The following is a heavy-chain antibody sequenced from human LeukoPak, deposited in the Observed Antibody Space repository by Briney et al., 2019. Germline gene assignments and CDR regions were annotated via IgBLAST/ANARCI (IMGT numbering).Heavy chain of an antibody. CDR1: GGTFSSYA. CDR2: IIPIFGTA. V-gene: IGHV1-69*13. CDR3: AGDNRGRYSYGE. Sequence: SVKVSCKASGGTFSSYAISWVRQAPGQGLEWMGGIIPIFGTANYAQKFQGRVTITANESTSTAYMELSSLRSEDTAVYYCAGDNRGRYSYGEWGQGTLVTVSS. J-gene: IGHJ4*02. D-gene: IGHD5-18*01.